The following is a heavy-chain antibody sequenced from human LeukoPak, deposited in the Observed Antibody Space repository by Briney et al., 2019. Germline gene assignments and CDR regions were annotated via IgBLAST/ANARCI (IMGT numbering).Heavy chain of an antibody. Sequence: PGGSLRLSCAASGFTFSTYGMSWVRQAPGKGLEWVSTISDDVTTTYYTDSVKGRFTISRDNSENMLYLPLNTLRAEDMAIYYCARGGVPEATSGWFDPWGQGTLVTVSS. CDR1: GFTFSTYG. D-gene: IGHD6-25*01. V-gene: IGHV3-23*01. CDR3: ARGGVPEATSGWFDP. CDR2: ISDDVTTT. J-gene: IGHJ5*02.